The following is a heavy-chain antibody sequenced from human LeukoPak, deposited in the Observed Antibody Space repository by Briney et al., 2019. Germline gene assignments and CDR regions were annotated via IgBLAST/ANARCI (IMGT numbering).Heavy chain of an antibody. J-gene: IGHJ6*03. Sequence: PGGSLRLSCEASGFPFTSHAMNWVRQAPGKGLEWVSSISGSGDITYYADSVKGRFTVSRDNSKNTLDLEMNSLRVEDTAVYYCAKGRARSDFWSGHPPSFEYFYYYMDVWGNGATVTVSS. D-gene: IGHD3-3*01. V-gene: IGHV3-23*01. CDR1: GFPFTSHA. CDR3: AKGRARSDFWSGHPPSFEYFYYYMDV. CDR2: ISGSGDIT.